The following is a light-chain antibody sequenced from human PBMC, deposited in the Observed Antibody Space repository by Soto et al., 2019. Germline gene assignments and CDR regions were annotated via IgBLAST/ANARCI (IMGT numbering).Light chain of an antibody. CDR2: GAS. V-gene: IGKV3-20*01. Sequence: EIVLTQSPGTLSLSPGERATLSCRASQSVSSSYLAWYQQKPGQAPRLLIYGASSRATGIPDRFSGSGSGTDFTLTISRMEPEDFAVYYCQQYDDWHSFGQGTKVDIK. CDR3: QQYDDWHS. CDR1: QSVSSSY. J-gene: IGKJ1*01.